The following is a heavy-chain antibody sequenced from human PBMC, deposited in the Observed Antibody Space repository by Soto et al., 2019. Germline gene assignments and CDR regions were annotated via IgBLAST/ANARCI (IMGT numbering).Heavy chain of an antibody. Sequence: NPSETLSLTCTVSAGSISSGGYYWSWLRQHPGKGLEWIGYIYYSGSTYYNPSLKSRVTISVDTSKNQFSLKLSSVTAADTAVYYCARDFKRPRFGSRYFDYWGQGTLVTVS. D-gene: IGHD3-10*01. J-gene: IGHJ4*02. V-gene: IGHV4-31*03. CDR3: ARDFKRPRFGSRYFDY. CDR1: AGSISSGGYY. CDR2: IYYSGST.